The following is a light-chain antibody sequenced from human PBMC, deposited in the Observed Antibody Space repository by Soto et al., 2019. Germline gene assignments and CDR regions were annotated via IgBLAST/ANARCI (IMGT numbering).Light chain of an antibody. V-gene: IGKV1-9*01. CDR3: QHLNSYPLT. Sequence: IPLTQSPSSLSASVGDSVTITCRASQGISSYLAWYQQEPGKAPKLLIYAASTLQSGVPSRFSGGGSGTHFTLTLSSLQPEDFATYYCQHLNSYPLTFGGGNKVELK. J-gene: IGKJ4*01. CDR1: QGISSY. CDR2: AAS.